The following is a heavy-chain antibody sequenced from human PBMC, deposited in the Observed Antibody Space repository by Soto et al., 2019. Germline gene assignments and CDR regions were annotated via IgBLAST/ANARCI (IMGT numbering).Heavy chain of an antibody. CDR2: ISAYNGNT. V-gene: IGHV1-18*01. CDR1: GYTXTSYG. Sequence: EASVKVSCKASGYTXTSYGISWVRQAPGQGLEWMGWISAYNGNTNYAQKLQGRVTMTTDTSTSTAYMELRSLRSDDTAVYYCAGPFGVVPYYYYGMDVWGQGTTVTVSS. D-gene: IGHD3-3*01. J-gene: IGHJ6*02. CDR3: AGPFGVVPYYYYGMDV.